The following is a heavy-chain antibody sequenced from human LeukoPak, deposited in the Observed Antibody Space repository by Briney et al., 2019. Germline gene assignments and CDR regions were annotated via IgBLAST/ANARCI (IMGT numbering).Heavy chain of an antibody. V-gene: IGHV1-69*04. CDR2: IIPILGIA. CDR3: AKLSSTSCYDRLDY. D-gene: IGHD2-2*01. J-gene: IGHJ4*02. Sequence: GASVKVSCKASGGTFSSYAISWVRQAPGQGLEWMGRIIPILGIANYAQKFQGRVTITADKSTSTAYMELSSLRSEDTAVYYCAKLSSTSCYDRLDYWGQGTLVTVSS. CDR1: GGTFSSYA.